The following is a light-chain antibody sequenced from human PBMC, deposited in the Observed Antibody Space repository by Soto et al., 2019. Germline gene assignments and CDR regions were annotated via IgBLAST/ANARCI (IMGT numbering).Light chain of an antibody. J-gene: IGLJ1*01. CDR3: SSYTTSNTRQIV. Sequence: QSVLTQPASVSGSRGQSITISCTGTSSDVGGYNYVSWYQHHPGKAPKLMIFDVSNRPSGVSNRFSGSKSGNTASLTISGLQPEDEADYYCSSYTTSNTRQIVFGTGTKVTAL. V-gene: IGLV2-14*03. CDR1: SSDVGGYNY. CDR2: DVS.